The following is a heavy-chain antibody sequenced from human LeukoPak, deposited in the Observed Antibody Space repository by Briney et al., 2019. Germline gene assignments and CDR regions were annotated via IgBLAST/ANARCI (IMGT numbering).Heavy chain of an antibody. V-gene: IGHV4-34*01. Sequence: PSETLSLTCAVYGGSFSGYYWSWIRQPPGKGLEWIGEINHSGSTNYNPSLKSRVTIPVDTSKNQFSLKLSSVTAADTAVYYCARVISSSWFKRDWFDPWGQGTLVTVSS. CDR1: GGSFSGYY. CDR2: INHSGST. D-gene: IGHD6-13*01. J-gene: IGHJ5*02. CDR3: ARVISSSWFKRDWFDP.